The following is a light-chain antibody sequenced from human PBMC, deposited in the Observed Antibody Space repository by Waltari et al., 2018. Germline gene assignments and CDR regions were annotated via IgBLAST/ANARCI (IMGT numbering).Light chain of an antibody. CDR3: SSYTSSATVM. Sequence: QSALTQPASVSGSPGQSITISCTGSSSDVGGYNYVSWYQQHPGKAPKVMIYNVSGRPSGVSNRFSGSKSGNTASLTISGLQAEDEADYYCSSYTSSATVMFGGGTKLTVL. V-gene: IGLV2-14*01. CDR1: SSDVGGYNY. CDR2: NVS. J-gene: IGLJ3*02.